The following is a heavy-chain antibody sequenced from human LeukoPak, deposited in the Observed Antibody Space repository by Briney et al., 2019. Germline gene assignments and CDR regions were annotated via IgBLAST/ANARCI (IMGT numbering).Heavy chain of an antibody. CDR2: IYYSGST. CDR3: ARRCGGDCYWHYYYGMDV. V-gene: IGHV4-30-4*01. D-gene: IGHD2-21*02. J-gene: IGHJ6*02. Sequence: TSETLSLTCTVSGGSISRGDYYWSWIRQPPGKGLECIGDIYYSGSTYYNPSLTSRVTISVDTSKNQYSLKLSSVTAADTAVYYCARRCGGDCYWHYYYGMDVWGQGTTVTVSS. CDR1: GGSISRGDYY.